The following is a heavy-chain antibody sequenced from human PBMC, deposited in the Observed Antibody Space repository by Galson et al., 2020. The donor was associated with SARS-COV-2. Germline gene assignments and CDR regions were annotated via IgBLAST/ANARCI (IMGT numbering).Heavy chain of an antibody. CDR2: VYPSGPT. CDR1: GYSVSTTNY. CDR3: ARGEFLEFYYYGMDV. Sequence: SETLSLTCTVSGYSVSTTNYWGWVRQPPGRGLEWIGSVYPSGPTYYNPSLKRRVTISLDTSKNQFSLRLRSVTAADTAVYYCARGEFLEFYYYGMDVWGQGTTVTVSS. D-gene: IGHD3-3*01. V-gene: IGHV4-38-2*02. J-gene: IGHJ6*02.